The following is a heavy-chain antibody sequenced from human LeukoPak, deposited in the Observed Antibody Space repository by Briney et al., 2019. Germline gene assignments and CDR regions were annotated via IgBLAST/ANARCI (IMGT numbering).Heavy chain of an antibody. CDR2: INDVSADI. Sequence: GGSLRLSCAASEFTFSLYAMNWVRQAPGKGLEWVSYINDVSADIHYADSVKGRFTISGDKAKNSLYLQMNSLRVEDTAVYYCARDYKYAFDNWGQGTLATVSS. J-gene: IGHJ4*02. V-gene: IGHV3-21*05. D-gene: IGHD5-24*01. CDR1: EFTFSLYA. CDR3: ARDYKYAFDN.